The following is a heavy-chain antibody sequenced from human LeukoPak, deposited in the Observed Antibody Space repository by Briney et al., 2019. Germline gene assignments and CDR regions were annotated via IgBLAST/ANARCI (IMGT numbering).Heavy chain of an antibody. J-gene: IGHJ5*02. CDR2: IIPIFTTT. V-gene: IGHV1-18*01. Sequence: ASVKVSCKASGYTFTSYGISWVRQAPGQGLEWMRRIIPIFTTTNYAQKFQGRVTMTTDTSTSTAYMELRSLRSDDTAVYYCARTNYDILTGYYEMYNWFDPWGQGTLVTVSS. D-gene: IGHD3-9*01. CDR1: GYTFTSYG. CDR3: ARTNYDILTGYYEMYNWFDP.